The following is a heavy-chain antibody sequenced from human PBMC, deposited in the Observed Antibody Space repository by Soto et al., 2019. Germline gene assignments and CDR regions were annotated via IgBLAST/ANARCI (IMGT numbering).Heavy chain of an antibody. CDR1: GFTFSSYA. Sequence: QVQLVESGGGVVQPGRSLRLSCAASGFTFSSYAMHWVRQAPGKGLEWVAVISYDGSNKYYADSVKGRFTISRDNSKNKLYLQMNSLRAEDTAVYYCARDIPYYYDSSGYYTPDAFDIWGQGTMVTVSS. CDR3: ARDIPYYYDSSGYYTPDAFDI. V-gene: IGHV3-30-3*01. J-gene: IGHJ3*02. CDR2: ISYDGSNK. D-gene: IGHD3-22*01.